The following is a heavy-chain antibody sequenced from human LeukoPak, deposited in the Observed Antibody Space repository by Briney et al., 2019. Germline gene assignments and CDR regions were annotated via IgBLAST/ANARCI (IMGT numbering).Heavy chain of an antibody. CDR1: GFTFSNAW. Sequence: GGSLRLSCAASGFTFSNAWMSWVRQAPGKGLEWVSYISSSGSTKYYANSVKGRFTISRDNTGNSLYLQMNRLRAEDTAIYYCAGIYSYVHRPTEYWGQGILVTVSS. CDR3: AGIYSYVHRPTEY. CDR2: ISSSGSTK. D-gene: IGHD5-18*01. J-gene: IGHJ4*01. V-gene: IGHV3-11*01.